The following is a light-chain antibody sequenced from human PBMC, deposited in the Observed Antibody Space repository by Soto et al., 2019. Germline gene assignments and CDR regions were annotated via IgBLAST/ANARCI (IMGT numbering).Light chain of an antibody. J-gene: IGKJ4*01. V-gene: IGKV3-11*01. CDR3: HQRSNSLA. Sequence: EIVLTQSPATLSLSPAERATLSCRASQSVSSYLAWYQQQPGQAPRLLLYDASNSATGLPAGFSGSGSGTDFTLTISILEPEVFAVYYCHQRSNSLAFGGGNKVEIK. CDR1: QSVSSY. CDR2: DAS.